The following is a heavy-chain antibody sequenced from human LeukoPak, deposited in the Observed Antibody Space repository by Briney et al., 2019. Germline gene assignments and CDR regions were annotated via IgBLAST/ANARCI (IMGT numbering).Heavy chain of an antibody. V-gene: IGHV4-39*01. J-gene: IGHJ4*02. CDR1: GGSISSSSYY. D-gene: IGHD3-3*01. CDR2: IYYSGST. CDR3: ASRDFWSGSDFDY. Sequence: SETLSLTCTVSGGSISSSSYYWGWIRQPPGKGLEWIGSIYYSGSTYYHPSLKSRVTISVNTSKNQFSLKLSSVTAADTAVYYCASRDFWSGSDFDYWGQGTLVTVSS.